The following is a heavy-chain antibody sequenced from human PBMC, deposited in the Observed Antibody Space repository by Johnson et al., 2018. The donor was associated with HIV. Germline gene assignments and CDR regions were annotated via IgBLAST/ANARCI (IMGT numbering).Heavy chain of an antibody. CDR3: ARASHSSGWYGRLGDAFDI. V-gene: IGHV3-11*04. D-gene: IGHD6-19*01. CDR1: GFSFSDYY. Sequence: QAQLVESGGDLVKPGGSLRLSCAASGFSFSDYYMSWIRRAPGKGLEWVSYISSSSSTIYYGDSVKGRFTISRDNARNSLYLHMNSLRAEDTAVYYCARASHSSGWYGRLGDAFDIWGQWTMVTVSS. CDR2: ISSSSSTI. J-gene: IGHJ3*02.